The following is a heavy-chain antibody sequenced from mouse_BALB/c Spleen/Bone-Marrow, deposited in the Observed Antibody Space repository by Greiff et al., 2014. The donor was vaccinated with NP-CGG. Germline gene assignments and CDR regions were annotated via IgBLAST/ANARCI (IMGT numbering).Heavy chain of an antibody. J-gene: IGHJ1*01. V-gene: IGHV5-6*02. CDR1: GFTFSSYG. CDR3: ARNYYGSRHFDV. Sequence: EVKLVESGGDLVKPGGSLKLSCAASGFTFSSYGMSWVRQTPDKRLEWVATISSGGSYTYYPDSVKGRFTISRDNAKNTLYLQMSSLKSEDTAMYYCARNYYGSRHFDVWGAGTTVTVSS. D-gene: IGHD1-2*01. CDR2: ISSGGSYT.